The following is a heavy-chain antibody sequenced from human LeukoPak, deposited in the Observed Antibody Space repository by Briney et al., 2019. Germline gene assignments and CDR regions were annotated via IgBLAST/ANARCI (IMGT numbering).Heavy chain of an antibody. V-gene: IGHV4-30-2*01. CDR2: IYHSGST. CDR1: GGSISSGGYY. CDR3: ARDPLPAYCGSGSKGGYFDP. Sequence: PSETLSLTCTVSGGSISSGGYYWSWIRQPPGKGLEWIGYIYHSGSTYYNPSLKSRVTISVDRSKNQFSLKLSSVTAADTAVYYCARDPLPAYCGSGSKGGYFDPWGQGTLVTVSS. J-gene: IGHJ5*02. D-gene: IGHD3-10*01.